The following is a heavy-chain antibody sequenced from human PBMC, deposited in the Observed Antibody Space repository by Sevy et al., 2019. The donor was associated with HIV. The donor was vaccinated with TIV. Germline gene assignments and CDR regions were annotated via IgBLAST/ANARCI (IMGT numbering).Heavy chain of an antibody. D-gene: IGHD3-22*01. CDR3: AKALNPALESMIEVIFRTLKGFDV. CDR1: GFTFSSYA. CDR2: ITSSGDSR. J-gene: IGHJ3*01. Sequence: GGSLRLSCAASGFTFSSYAMSWVRQAPGKGLEWVSTITSSGDSRNYAESVKGRFTISRDDFKKTLSLQMNSLRADDTAVYYCAKALNPALESMIEVIFRTLKGFDVWGQGTMVTVSS. V-gene: IGHV3-23*01.